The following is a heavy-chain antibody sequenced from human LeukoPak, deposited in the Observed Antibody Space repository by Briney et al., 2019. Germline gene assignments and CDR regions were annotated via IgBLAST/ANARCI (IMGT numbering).Heavy chain of an antibody. V-gene: IGHV4-38-2*02. Sequence: PSETLSLTCTVSGYSISSGYFWGWIRQPPGKGLEWIGSIYHSGSTYYNPSLKSRVTISVDTSENQFSLRLSSVTAADTAVYYCARASRGYSSGHWGQGTLVTVSS. D-gene: IGHD5-18*01. CDR2: IYHSGST. CDR3: ARASRGYSSGH. J-gene: IGHJ4*02. CDR1: GYSISSGYF.